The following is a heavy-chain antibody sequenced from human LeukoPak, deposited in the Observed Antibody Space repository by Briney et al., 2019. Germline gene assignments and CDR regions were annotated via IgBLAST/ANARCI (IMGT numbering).Heavy chain of an antibody. CDR2: IIPIFGTA. Sequence: SVKVSCKASGGTFSSYAISWVRQAPGQGLEWMGVIIPIFGTANYAQKFQGRVTITTDESTSTAYMELSSLRSEDTAVYYCARAGVGIAAAGTGGSFDYWGQGTLVTVSS. D-gene: IGHD6-13*01. V-gene: IGHV1-69*05. CDR1: GGTFSSYA. CDR3: ARAGVGIAAAGTGGSFDY. J-gene: IGHJ4*02.